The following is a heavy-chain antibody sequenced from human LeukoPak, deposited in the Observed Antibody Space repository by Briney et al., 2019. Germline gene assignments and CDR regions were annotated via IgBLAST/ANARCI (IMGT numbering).Heavy chain of an antibody. D-gene: IGHD3-22*01. CDR1: GGTFSSYA. Sequence: GASVTVSCKASGGTFSSYAISWVRQAPGQGLEWMGGIIPIFGTANYAQKFQGRVTITMDESTSTAYMELSSLRSEDTAVYYCARAPYYYDSSGYLRYYFDYWGQGTLVTVSS. CDR3: ARAPYYYDSSGYLRYYFDY. CDR2: IIPIFGTA. V-gene: IGHV1-69*05. J-gene: IGHJ4*02.